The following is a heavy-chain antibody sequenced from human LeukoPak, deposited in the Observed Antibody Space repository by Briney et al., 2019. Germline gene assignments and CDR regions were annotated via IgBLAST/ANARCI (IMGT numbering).Heavy chain of an antibody. CDR2: INSVGSRT. CDR1: GFTLSSYW. V-gene: IGHV3-74*01. D-gene: IGHD3-22*01. CDR3: YGASGSDENWFDP. Sequence: PGGSLRLSCAASGFTLSSYWMHWVRQAPGKGRVWVSRINSVGSRTSYADSVKGRFTISRDNAKNTLYLQMHSLRAEDTAVYYCYGASGSDENWFDPWGQGTLVTVSS. J-gene: IGHJ5*02.